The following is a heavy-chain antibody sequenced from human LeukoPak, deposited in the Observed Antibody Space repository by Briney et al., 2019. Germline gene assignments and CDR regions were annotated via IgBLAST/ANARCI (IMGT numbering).Heavy chain of an antibody. CDR3: ARNKSTVTTSRHDAFDI. Sequence: SETLSLTCAVSGYSISSDYYWGWIRQPSGKGLEWIGSIYQSVSTYYNPSFKSRVTISVDTSKNQFSLKLSSVTAADTAVYYCARNKSTVTTSRHDAFDIWGQGTMVTVSS. CDR1: GYSISSDYY. V-gene: IGHV4-38-2*01. J-gene: IGHJ3*02. D-gene: IGHD4-17*01. CDR2: IYQSVST.